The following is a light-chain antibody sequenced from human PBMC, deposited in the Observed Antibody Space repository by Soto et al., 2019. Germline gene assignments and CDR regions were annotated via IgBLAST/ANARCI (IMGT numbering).Light chain of an antibody. Sequence: QSALTQPASVSGSPGQSVTISCTGTSSDIGAYKYVSWYQHHPGKSPRLLIYEVSNRPSGVLNRFSASKSGNTASLTISGLQAEDEADYFCCSYRSSSTLVFGGGTKVTVL. CDR3: CSYRSSSTLV. CDR2: EVS. J-gene: IGLJ2*01. V-gene: IGLV2-14*01. CDR1: SSDIGAYKY.